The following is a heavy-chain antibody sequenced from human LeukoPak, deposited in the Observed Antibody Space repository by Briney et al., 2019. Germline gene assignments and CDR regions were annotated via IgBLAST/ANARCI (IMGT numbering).Heavy chain of an antibody. Sequence: GGSLRLSCAASGFTFSSYGMHWVRQAPGKGLEWVAVISYDGSNKYYADSVKGRFTISRDNSKNTLYLQMNSLRAEDTAVYYCARTGWEPTRDYWGQGTLVTVSS. D-gene: IGHD1-26*01. CDR3: ARTGWEPTRDY. CDR2: ISYDGSNK. J-gene: IGHJ4*02. CDR1: GFTFSSYG. V-gene: IGHV3-30*03.